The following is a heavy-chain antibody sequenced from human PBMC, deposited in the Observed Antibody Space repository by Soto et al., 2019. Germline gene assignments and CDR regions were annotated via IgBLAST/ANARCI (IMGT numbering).Heavy chain of an antibody. D-gene: IGHD6-13*01. V-gene: IGHV1-8*01. Sequence: ASVKVSWKASGYTFTGYDINWVRQATGQGLEWMGWMNPNSGNTGYAQKFQGRVTMTRNTSISTAYMELSSLRSEDTAVYYCARSGAAAGFNWFDPWGQGTLVTVSS. CDR2: MNPNSGNT. CDR3: ARSGAAAGFNWFDP. J-gene: IGHJ5*02. CDR1: GYTFTGYD.